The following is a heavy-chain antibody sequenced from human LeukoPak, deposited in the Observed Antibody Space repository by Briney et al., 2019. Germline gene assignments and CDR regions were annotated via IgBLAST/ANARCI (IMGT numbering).Heavy chain of an antibody. CDR1: GGSISSYY. J-gene: IGHJ4*02. CDR3: AMFRGYFDY. Sequence: SETLSLTCTVSGGSISSYYWSWMRQPPAKGLEWIEYIYYSGSTNYNPSLKSRVTISVDTSKNELYLKLSSVTAADTAVYYCAMFRGYFDYWGQGTLVTVSS. CDR2: IYYSGST. D-gene: IGHD3-10*02. V-gene: IGHV4-59*01.